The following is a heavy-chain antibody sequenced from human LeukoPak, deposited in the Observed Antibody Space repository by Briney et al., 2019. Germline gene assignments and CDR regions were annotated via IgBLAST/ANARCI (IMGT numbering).Heavy chain of an antibody. Sequence: SVKVSCKASGGTFSSYAISWVRQAPGQGLEWVGGIIPIFGTANYAQKFQGRVTITTDESTSTAYMELSSLRSEDTAVYYCASESSYYDSSGYVKDAFDIWGQGTMVTVSS. D-gene: IGHD3-22*01. CDR2: IIPIFGTA. CDR3: ASESSYYDSSGYVKDAFDI. V-gene: IGHV1-69*05. J-gene: IGHJ3*02. CDR1: GGTFSSYA.